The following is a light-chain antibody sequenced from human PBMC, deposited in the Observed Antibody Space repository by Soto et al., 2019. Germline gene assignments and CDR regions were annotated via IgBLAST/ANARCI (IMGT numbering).Light chain of an antibody. CDR1: SSNIGAGYD. V-gene: IGLV1-40*01. CDR2: GNS. J-gene: IGLJ3*02. Sequence: QSVLTQPPSVSGAPGQRVTISCTESSSNIGAGYDVHWYQQLPGTAPKLLIYGNSNRPSGGPGRFSGSKSGTSASLAITGLQAEDEADYYCQSYASSLSGWVFGGGTKLTVL. CDR3: QSYASSLSGWV.